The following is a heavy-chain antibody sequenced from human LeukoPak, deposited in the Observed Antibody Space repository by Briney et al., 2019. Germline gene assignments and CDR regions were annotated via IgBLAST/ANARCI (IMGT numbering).Heavy chain of an antibody. V-gene: IGHV4-39*07. Sequence: SETLSLTGTVSGGSFTDYYWGWIRQPPGKWLDGIGSIYYRGNTFYNPSLRNRVSSSRDTSEGRFSLTLTSVTAAAMDVYFCTRDREHATHASWGPGTLVTVS. CDR3: TRDREHATHAS. CDR2: IYYRGNT. D-gene: IGHD1/OR15-1a*01. J-gene: IGHJ5*02. CDR1: GGSFTDYY.